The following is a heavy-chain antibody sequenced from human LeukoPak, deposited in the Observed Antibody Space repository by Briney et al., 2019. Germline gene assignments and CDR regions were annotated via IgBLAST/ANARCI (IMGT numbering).Heavy chain of an antibody. V-gene: IGHV4-39*07. J-gene: IGHJ4*02. CDR1: GDSISNNNYY. Sequence: SETLSLTCTVSGDSISNNNYYWGRIRQPPGKGLEWIGSIYYSGSTYYNPSLKSRVTISIDTSKNQFSLKLSSVTAADTAVYYCAREGRWLHFNDYWGQGTLVTVSS. CDR2: IYYSGST. D-gene: IGHD5-24*01. CDR3: AREGRWLHFNDY.